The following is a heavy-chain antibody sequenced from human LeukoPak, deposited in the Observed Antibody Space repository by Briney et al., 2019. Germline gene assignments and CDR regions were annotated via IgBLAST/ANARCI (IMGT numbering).Heavy chain of an antibody. CDR3: ARHPPLSYSYGYRPPFFDY. J-gene: IGHJ4*02. CDR1: GYTFTGYY. Sequence: GASVKVSCKASGYTFTGYYMHWVRQAPGQGLEWMGWINPNSGGTNYAQKFQGRVTMTRDTSISTAYLQWSSLKASDTAMYYCARHPPLSYSYGYRPPFFDYWGQGTLVTVSS. D-gene: IGHD5-18*01. V-gene: IGHV1-2*02. CDR2: INPNSGGT.